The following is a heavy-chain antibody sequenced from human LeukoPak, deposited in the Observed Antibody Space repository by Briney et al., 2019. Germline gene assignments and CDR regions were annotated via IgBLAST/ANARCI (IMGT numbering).Heavy chain of an antibody. CDR3: AKGYNRYGSGSYYKFWSFEVSTRLDY. CDR1: GFTFSSYG. J-gene: IGHJ4*02. Sequence: GGSLRLSCAASGFTFSSYGMHWVRQAPGKGLEWVAFIRYDGSNTYYADSVKGRFTISRDNSKNTLYLQMNSLRAEDTAVYYCAKGYNRYGSGSYYKFWSFEVSTRLDYWGQGTLVTVSS. V-gene: IGHV3-30*02. CDR2: IRYDGSNT. D-gene: IGHD3-10*01.